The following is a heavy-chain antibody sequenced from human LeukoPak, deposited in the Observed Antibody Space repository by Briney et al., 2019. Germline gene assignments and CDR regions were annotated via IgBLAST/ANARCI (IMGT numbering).Heavy chain of an antibody. Sequence: NPSETLSLTCTVSGGSISSSSYYWGWIRQPPGKGLEWIGSIYYSGSTYYNPSLKSRVTISVDTSKNQFSLKLSSVTAADTAVYYCAKPPATYYGSGGGVFDIWGQGTMVTVSS. CDR3: AKPPATYYGSGGGVFDI. D-gene: IGHD3-10*01. V-gene: IGHV4-39*01. J-gene: IGHJ3*02. CDR1: GGSISSSSYY. CDR2: IYYSGST.